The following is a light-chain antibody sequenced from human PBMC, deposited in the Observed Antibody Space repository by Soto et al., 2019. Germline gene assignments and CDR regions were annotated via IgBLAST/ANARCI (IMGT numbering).Light chain of an antibody. Sequence: EIVLTQSPATLSLSPGERATLSCSASQSVSSYLAWYQHKPCQAPRLLIYDASNRATGIPARFSGSGSGTDFTLTISSLEPEDFAVYYCQQRSNWPPYTFGQGTKLESK. CDR2: DAS. V-gene: IGKV3-11*01. CDR3: QQRSNWPPYT. J-gene: IGKJ2*01. CDR1: QSVSSY.